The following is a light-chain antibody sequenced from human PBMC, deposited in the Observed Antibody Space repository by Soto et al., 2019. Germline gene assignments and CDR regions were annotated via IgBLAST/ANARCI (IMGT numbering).Light chain of an antibody. J-gene: IGLJ1*01. CDR1: SSDVGAYDY. CDR2: EVS. CDR3: SSYTSSSTRV. V-gene: IGLV2-14*03. Sequence: SVLTQPASLSGSPGQSSTISCPGNSSDVGAYDYVSWYQQHPDKAPKLMIYEVSNRPSGVSNRFSGSKSVNTATLTISGLQADDEADYYCSSYTSSSTRVFGTGTKVTV.